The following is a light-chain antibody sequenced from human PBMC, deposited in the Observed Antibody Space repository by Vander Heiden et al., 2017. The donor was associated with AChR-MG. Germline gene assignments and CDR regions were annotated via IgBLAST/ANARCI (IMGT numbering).Light chain of an antibody. CDR2: GAS. CDR1: QSVSTN. Sequence: DIILTQSPATLSVSPGDRATLSCRASQSVSTNLAWYQQKLGQAPRLLIYGASTRATGIPVKFSGNGSGTEFTLSIGSLQSEDFAVYYCQQYYNWPQLTFGGGTKVEV. CDR3: QQYYNWPQLT. J-gene: IGKJ4*01. V-gene: IGKV3-15*01.